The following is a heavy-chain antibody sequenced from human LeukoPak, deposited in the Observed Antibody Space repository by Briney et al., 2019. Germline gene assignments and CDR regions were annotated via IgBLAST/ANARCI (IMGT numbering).Heavy chain of an antibody. CDR2: IYYSGST. J-gene: IGHJ4*02. V-gene: IGHV4-30-4*01. D-gene: IGHD2/OR15-2a*01. Sequence: SETLSLTCTVSGGSISSGDYYWSWIRQPPGKGLEWIGYIYYSGSTYYNPSLKSRVTISVDTSKNQFSLKLSSVTAADTAVYYCARQIPVVLYYFDYWGQGTLVTVSS. CDR1: GGSISSGDYY. CDR3: ARQIPVVLYYFDY.